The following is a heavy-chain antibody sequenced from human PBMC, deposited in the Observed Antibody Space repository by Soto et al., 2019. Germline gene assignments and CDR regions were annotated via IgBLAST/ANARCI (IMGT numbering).Heavy chain of an antibody. V-gene: IGHV5-51*01. D-gene: IGHD2-15*01. CDR1: GYSFTTYW. Sequence: GGSLKISCKGSGYSFTTYWIGWVRQMPGKGLEWMGIIYPGDSDTRYSPSFQGQVPISADKSISTAYLQWSSLKASDTAMYYCARQVDCCGVSCDSGYWFDPWGQGTLVTVSS. CDR3: ARQVDCCGVSCDSGYWFDP. CDR2: IYPGDSDT. J-gene: IGHJ5*02.